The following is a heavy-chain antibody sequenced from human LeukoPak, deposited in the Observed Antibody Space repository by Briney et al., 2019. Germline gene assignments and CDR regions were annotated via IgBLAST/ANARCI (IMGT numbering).Heavy chain of an antibody. D-gene: IGHD1-26*01. CDR2: IKSDGSST. CDR3: ARDPSRRWGLLPYYFDY. V-gene: IGHV3-74*01. Sequence: GGSLRLSCAASGFTFSTYEMNWVRQAPGKGLEWVSRIKSDGSSTTYVDSVKGRFTISRDNARNTLYLQMNSLRTDDTAVYYCARDPSRRWGLLPYYFDYWGQGTLVTVSS. CDR1: GFTFSTYE. J-gene: IGHJ4*02.